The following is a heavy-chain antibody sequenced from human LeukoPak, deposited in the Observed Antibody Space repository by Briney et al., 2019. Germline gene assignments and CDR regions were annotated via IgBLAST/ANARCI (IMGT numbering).Heavy chain of an antibody. CDR1: GFSFDKFG. J-gene: IGHJ5*02. V-gene: IGHV3-64*01. CDR2: VSADESGK. D-gene: IGHD1-26*01. CDR3: ASLDRSEIP. Sequence: QPGGSLRLSCVAPGFSFDKFGMHWVRQAPGKGLEYVSSVSADESGKYYTKSVRGRFSISRNNSKNTMYLQLGNLRPDDMGIYYCASLDRSEIPWGPGTLVTVSS.